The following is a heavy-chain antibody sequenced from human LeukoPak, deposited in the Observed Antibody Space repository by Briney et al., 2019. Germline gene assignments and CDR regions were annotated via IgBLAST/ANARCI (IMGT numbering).Heavy chain of an antibody. V-gene: IGHV1-18*01. J-gene: IGHJ5*02. CDR2: ISAYNGNT. D-gene: IGHD3-3*01. CDR3: ARASRFLDEGFYNWCDP. CDR1: GYTFTSYG. Sequence: ASVKVSCKASGYTFTSYGISWVRQAPGQGLEWMGWISAYNGNTNYAQKLQGRVTMTTDTSTSTAYMELRSLRSDDTAVYYCARASRFLDEGFYNWCDPWGQGTLVTVSS.